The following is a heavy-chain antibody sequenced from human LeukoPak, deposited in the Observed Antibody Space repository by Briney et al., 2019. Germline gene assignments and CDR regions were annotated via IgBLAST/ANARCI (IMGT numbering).Heavy chain of an antibody. CDR2: ISTSSSYI. V-gene: IGHV3-21*01. Sequence: GGSLRLSCAAYGFTFSSYSMNWVRQAPGKGLEWVSFISTSSSYIYYADSVKGRFTISRDNAKNSLYLQMNSLRVEDTAVYYCARDGDEYSYGYGDAFDIWGQGTMVTVSS. CDR1: GFTFSSYS. CDR3: ARDGDEYSYGYGDAFDI. J-gene: IGHJ3*02. D-gene: IGHD5-18*01.